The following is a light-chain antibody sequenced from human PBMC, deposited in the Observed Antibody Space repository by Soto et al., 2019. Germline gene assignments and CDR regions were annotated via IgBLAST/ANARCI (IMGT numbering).Light chain of an antibody. Sequence: QSVLTQPASVSGSPGQSITISCTGTSSDVGGYNYVSWYQHHPGKAPKLLIYYVINRPSGVFNRFSGSKSGNTASLTISGLQAEDEADYYCSSYTSSSHYVFGTGTKVTVL. CDR2: YVI. CDR3: SSYTSSSHYV. V-gene: IGLV2-14*03. J-gene: IGLJ1*01. CDR1: SSDVGGYNY.